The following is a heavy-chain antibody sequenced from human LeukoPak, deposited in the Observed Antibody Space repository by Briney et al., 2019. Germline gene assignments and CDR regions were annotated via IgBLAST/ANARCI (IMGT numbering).Heavy chain of an antibody. J-gene: IGHJ4*02. Sequence: ASVKVSCKASGFTFTDHYMHWVRQVPGQGLEWVGWINGNSGATFYAQKFQDRITVTRDKSISTMYLELNRLTTDDTAVYYCVRDFDWGPDYWGQGTLVAVSS. CDR1: GFTFTDHY. V-gene: IGHV1-2*02. CDR3: VRDFDWGPDY. CDR2: INGNSGAT. D-gene: IGHD3-9*01.